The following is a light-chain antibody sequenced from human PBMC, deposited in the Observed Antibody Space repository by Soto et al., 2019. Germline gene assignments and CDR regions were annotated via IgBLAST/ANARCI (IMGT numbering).Light chain of an antibody. CDR1: QSVNSNY. CDR3: QQYDNSPRT. CDR2: GAS. V-gene: IGKV3-20*01. Sequence: EIVLTQSPGTLSLSPGERATLSCRASQSVNSNYLAWYQQKPGQGPRLLMYGASSRATGIPDRFSGSGSGTDFTLTISRLEPEDFAVDYCQQYDNSPRTCGQGTKVESK. J-gene: IGKJ1*01.